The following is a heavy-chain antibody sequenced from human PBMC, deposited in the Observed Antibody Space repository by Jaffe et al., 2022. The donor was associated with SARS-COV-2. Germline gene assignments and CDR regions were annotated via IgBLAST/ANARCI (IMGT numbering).Heavy chain of an antibody. J-gene: IGHJ6*02. CDR3: SRGPSVKFFSYYGMDV. Sequence: DVQLVESGGGLVTPGRSLRLSCTGSGFTFGEYAMSWFRQAPGKGLEWVGLIRSKAYGGTTENAASVKGRFTVSRDDSKSIAYLQMNSLKVEDTAVYYCSRGPSVKFFSYYGMDVWGQGTTVSVSS. D-gene: IGHD3-10*01. CDR1: GFTFGEYA. V-gene: IGHV3-49*05. CDR2: IRSKAYGGTT.